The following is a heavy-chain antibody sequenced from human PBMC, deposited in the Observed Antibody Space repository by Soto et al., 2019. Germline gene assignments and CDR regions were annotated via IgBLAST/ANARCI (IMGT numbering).Heavy chain of an antibody. CDR3: AKDKGSIVGTIDY. CDR1: GFTFSSYA. V-gene: IGHV3-23*01. Sequence: PGGSLRLSCAASGFTFSSYAMSWVRQAPGKGLEWVSAISGSGGSTYYADSVKGRFTISRDNSKNTLYQQMNSLRAEDTAVYYCAKDKGSIVGTIDYWGQGTLVTVSS. J-gene: IGHJ4*02. CDR2: ISGSGGST. D-gene: IGHD1-26*01.